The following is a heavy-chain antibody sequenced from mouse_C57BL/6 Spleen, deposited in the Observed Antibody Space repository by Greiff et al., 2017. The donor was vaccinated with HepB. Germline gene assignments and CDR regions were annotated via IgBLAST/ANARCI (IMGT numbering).Heavy chain of an antibody. D-gene: IGHD2-3*01. CDR2: IHPNSGST. CDR1: GYTFTSYW. V-gene: IGHV1-64*01. Sequence: VQLQQPGAELVKPGASVKLSCKASGYTFTSYWMHWVKQRPGQGLEWIGMIHPNSGSTNYNEKFKSKAILTVDKSSSTAYMQLSSLTSEDSAVYYCARKIYDGYYGFAYWGQGTLVTVSA. J-gene: IGHJ3*01. CDR3: ARKIYDGYYGFAY.